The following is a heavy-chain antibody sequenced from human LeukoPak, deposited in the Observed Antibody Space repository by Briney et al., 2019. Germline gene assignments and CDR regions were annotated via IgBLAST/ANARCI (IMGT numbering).Heavy chain of an antibody. Sequence: SETLSLTCTVSGGSISSSSYYWAWIRQPPGEGLEWIGSIYYSGSTYYNPSLKSRVTISVDTSKNQFSLKLSSVTAADTAVYYCARIFSSNWYEYDYWGQGTLVTVSS. CDR1: GGSISSSSYY. CDR3: ARIFSSNWYEYDY. D-gene: IGHD6-13*01. V-gene: IGHV4-39*07. CDR2: IYYSGST. J-gene: IGHJ4*02.